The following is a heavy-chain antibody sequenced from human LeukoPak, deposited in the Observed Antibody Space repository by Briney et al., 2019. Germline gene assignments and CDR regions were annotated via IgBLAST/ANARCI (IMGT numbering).Heavy chain of an antibody. Sequence: GGSLRLSCAASEFTFSSYWMSWVRQAPGKGLEWVANIKQDGSEKYYVDSVKGRFTISRDNAKNSLYLQMNSLRAEDTAMYYCARDLRMELDYWGQGTLVTVSS. CDR1: EFTFSSYW. J-gene: IGHJ4*02. D-gene: IGHD1-1*01. CDR3: ARDLRMELDY. V-gene: IGHV3-7*05. CDR2: IKQDGSEK.